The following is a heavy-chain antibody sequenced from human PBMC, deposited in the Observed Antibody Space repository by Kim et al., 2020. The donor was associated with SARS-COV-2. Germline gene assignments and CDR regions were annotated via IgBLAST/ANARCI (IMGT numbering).Heavy chain of an antibody. CDR2: IYNSGST. Sequence: SETLSLTCSVSGGSISSSTYYWGWIRQPPGKGLEWIGSIYNSGSTYHNPSLKSRVTISVDTSKNQFSLKLSSVTAADTAVYYCARRAVYGTSLFDYWGQGTLVTVSS. J-gene: IGHJ4*02. CDR1: GGSISSSTYY. D-gene: IGHD1-20*01. CDR3: ARRAVYGTSLFDY. V-gene: IGHV4-39*01.